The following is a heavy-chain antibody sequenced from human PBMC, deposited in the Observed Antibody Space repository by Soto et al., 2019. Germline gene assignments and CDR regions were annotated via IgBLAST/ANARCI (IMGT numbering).Heavy chain of an antibody. CDR2: IIPIFGTA. J-gene: IGHJ4*02. Sequence: QVQLVQSGAEVKKPGSSVKVSCRACGGTFSSYAISWVRQAPGQGLEWMGGIIPIFGTANYAQKYQGRVTITADESTSTAYMELSSLRSEDTAVYYCGRLSSGCYYPDYWGQGTLVIVSS. D-gene: IGHD6-19*01. CDR1: GGTFSSYA. CDR3: GRLSSGCYYPDY. V-gene: IGHV1-69*12.